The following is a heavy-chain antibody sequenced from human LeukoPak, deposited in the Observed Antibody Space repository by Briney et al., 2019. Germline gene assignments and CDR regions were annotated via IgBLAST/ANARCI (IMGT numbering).Heavy chain of an antibody. Sequence: SETLSLTCAVHGGSFSGYYWTWIRQSPGKGLEWIGEINHSGSTNYNPSLRRRVTISVDTSKNQFSLKLSSVTAADTAVYYCARGPTIDYDILTGYYYFDCWGQGTLVTVSS. CDR1: GGSFSGYY. J-gene: IGHJ4*02. CDR2: INHSGST. CDR3: ARGPTIDYDILTGYYYFDC. D-gene: IGHD3-9*01. V-gene: IGHV4-34*01.